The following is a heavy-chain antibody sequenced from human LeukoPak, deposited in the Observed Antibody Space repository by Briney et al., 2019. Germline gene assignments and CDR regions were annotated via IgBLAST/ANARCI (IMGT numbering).Heavy chain of an antibody. D-gene: IGHD5-12*01. Sequence: SETLSLTCTISGGSISSYYWSWIRQPPGKGLEWIGYIYYSRSTNYNPSLKSRVTISVDTSKNQFSLKLTSVTAADTAVYYCARQGGYSGYDATDYWGQGTLVTVSS. J-gene: IGHJ4*02. CDR3: ARQGGYSGYDATDY. CDR2: IYYSRST. V-gene: IGHV4-59*08. CDR1: GGSISSYY.